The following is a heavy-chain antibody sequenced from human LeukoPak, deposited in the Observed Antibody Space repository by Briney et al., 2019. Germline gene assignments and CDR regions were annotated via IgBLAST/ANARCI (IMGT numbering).Heavy chain of an antibody. D-gene: IGHD2-2*01. CDR2: IIPIFGTA. CDR3: ARESRGGPAATYNWFDP. CDR1: GGTFSSYA. J-gene: IGHJ5*02. V-gene: IGHV1-69*06. Sequence: ASVKVSCKASGGTFSSYAISWVRQAPGQGLEWMGGIIPIFGTANYAQKFQGRVTITADKSTSTAYMELSSLRSEDTAVYYCARESRGGPAATYNWFDPWGQGTLVTVSS.